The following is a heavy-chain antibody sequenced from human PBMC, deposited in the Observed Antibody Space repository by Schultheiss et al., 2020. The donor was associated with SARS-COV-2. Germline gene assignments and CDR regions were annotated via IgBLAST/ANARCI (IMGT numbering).Heavy chain of an antibody. CDR2: INSDGSST. D-gene: IGHD1-20*01. CDR1: GFTFSSYW. CDR3: ARVGRGWITGTSYYYYYMDV. Sequence: GGSLRLSCAASGFTFSSYWMHWVRQAPGKGLVWVSRINSDGSSTSYADSVKGRFTISRDNAKNTLYLQMNSLRAEDTAVYYCARVGRGWITGTSYYYYYMDVWGKGTTVTVSS. J-gene: IGHJ6*03. V-gene: IGHV3-74*01.